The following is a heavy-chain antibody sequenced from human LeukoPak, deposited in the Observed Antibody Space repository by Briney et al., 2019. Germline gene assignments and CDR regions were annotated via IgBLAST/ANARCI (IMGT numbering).Heavy chain of an antibody. V-gene: IGHV1-2*02. D-gene: IGHD3-9*01. Sequence: ASVKVSCKASGYTFTGYYMHWVRQAPGQGLEWMGWINPNSGGTKYAQKFQGRVTMTRDTSISTAYMELTRLRSDDTAVYYCARGGIYDILTGYLNYTDYWGQGTLVTVSS. J-gene: IGHJ4*02. CDR1: GYTFTGYY. CDR3: ARGGIYDILTGYLNYTDY. CDR2: INPNSGGT.